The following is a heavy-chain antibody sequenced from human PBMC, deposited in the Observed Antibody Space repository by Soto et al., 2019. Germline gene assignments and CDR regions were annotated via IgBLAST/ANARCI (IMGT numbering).Heavy chain of an antibody. CDR1: GISFSTYA. CDR3: AFDFYYMDV. CDR2: ISSGSSTI. Sequence: GGSLRLSCAASGISFSTYAMNWVRQAPGKGLEWVSYISSGSSTIYYAESVKGRFTVSRDNAKESLFLQMNNLRAEDTAVYYCAFDFYYMDVWGKGTTVTVSS. J-gene: IGHJ6*03. V-gene: IGHV3-48*04.